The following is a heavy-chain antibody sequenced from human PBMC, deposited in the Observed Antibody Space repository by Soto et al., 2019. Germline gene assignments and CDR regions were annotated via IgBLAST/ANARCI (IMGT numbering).Heavy chain of an antibody. CDR2: TIPIFGTA. D-gene: IGHD3-22*01. J-gene: IGHJ5*02. CDR3: ARDLTASSGYMYWFDP. Sequence: ASVKVSCKAAGGTFSSYAISWVRQAPGQGLEWMGGTIPIFGTANYAQKFQGRVTITADKSTSTAYMELSSLRSEDTAVYYCARDLTASSGYMYWFDPWGQGTLVTVSS. V-gene: IGHV1-69*06. CDR1: GGTFSSYA.